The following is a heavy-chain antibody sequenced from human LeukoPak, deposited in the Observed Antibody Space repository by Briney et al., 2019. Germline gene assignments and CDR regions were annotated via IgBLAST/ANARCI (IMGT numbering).Heavy chain of an antibody. CDR2: ISSNGGST. CDR3: ARGSKASGYYPYYYYYMDV. V-gene: IGHV3-64*01. D-gene: IGHD3-22*01. J-gene: IGHJ6*03. CDR1: GFTFSSYA. Sequence: GGSLRLSRAASGFTFSSYAMHWVRQAPGKGLEYVSAISSNGGSTYYANSVKGRFTISRDNSKNTLYLQMGSLRAEDMAVYYCARGSKASGYYPYYYYYMDVWGKGTTVTVSS.